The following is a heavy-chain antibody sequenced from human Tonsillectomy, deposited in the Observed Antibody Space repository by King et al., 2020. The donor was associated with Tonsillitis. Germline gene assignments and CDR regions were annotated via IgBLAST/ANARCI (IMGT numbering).Heavy chain of an antibody. CDR2: IWYDGSNK. V-gene: IGHV3-33*08. CDR3: ARAYYDILTIDAFDI. CDR1: GFTFSSYG. D-gene: IGHD3-9*01. J-gene: IGHJ3*02. Sequence: VQLVESGGGVVQPGRSLRLSCAASGFTFSSYGMHWVRQAPGKGLEWVAGIWYDGSNKYYAHSVKGRFTISRDNSKNTLYLQMNSLRAEDTAVYYCARAYYDILTIDAFDIWGQGTMVTVSS.